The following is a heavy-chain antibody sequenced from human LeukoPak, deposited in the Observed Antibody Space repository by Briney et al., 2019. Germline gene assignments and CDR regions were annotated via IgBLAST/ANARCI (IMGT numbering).Heavy chain of an antibody. J-gene: IGHJ4*02. D-gene: IGHD2/OR15-2a*01. V-gene: IGHV3-74*01. CDR3: AKDLLRPVIAPSD. CDR2: INFDGSSI. Sequence: QPGGSLRLSCAASGFTFRSHWMQWARQRPGKGLVWVSRINFDGSSINYADSVKGRFTISRDNAKNTLYLQMNSLRAEDTAVYYCAKDLLRPVIAPSDWGQGTLVTVSS. CDR1: GFTFRSHW.